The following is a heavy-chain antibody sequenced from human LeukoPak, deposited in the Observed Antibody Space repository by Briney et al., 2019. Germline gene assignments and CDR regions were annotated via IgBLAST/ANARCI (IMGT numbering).Heavy chain of an antibody. D-gene: IGHD3-16*01. CDR3: ARGRGGGLRLGELNY. V-gene: IGHV4-34*01. CDR1: GASFSGYY. CDR2: INLGGST. Sequence: SETLSLTCAVYGASFSGYYWSWIRQPPGKGLEWIGEINLGGSTNYNPSLKSRVTISVDTSKNQFSLKLSSVTAADTAVYYCARGRGGGLRLGELNYWGQGTLVTVSS. J-gene: IGHJ4*02.